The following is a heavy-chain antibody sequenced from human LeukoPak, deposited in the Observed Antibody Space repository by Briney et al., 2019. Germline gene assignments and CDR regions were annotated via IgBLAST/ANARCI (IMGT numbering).Heavy chain of an antibody. CDR1: GGSISNSVYH. D-gene: IGHD2-2*01. CDR2: IYYTGTT. J-gene: IGHJ5*02. Sequence: SETLSLTCSVSGGSISNSVYHWGWIRQPPGKGLEWMGNIYYTGTTYYNPSPMGRVTISVDTSMNQFSLKLNSVTAADTAVYYCSSHSTQYGWLDPWGQGTLVTVSS. V-gene: IGHV4-39*01. CDR3: SSHSTQYGWLDP.